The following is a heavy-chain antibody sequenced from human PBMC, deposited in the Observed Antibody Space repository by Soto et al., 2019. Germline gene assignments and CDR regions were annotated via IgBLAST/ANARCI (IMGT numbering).Heavy chain of an antibody. D-gene: IGHD2-2*01. CDR3: ARQYQQDRGFYYYATEV. Sequence: SETLSLTCSVSGGSIRSSTYYWSWILQPPVKGLEWIGSIYYSGSTYYNPSLKSRVTISVDTSKNQFSLKVSSVTAADTAVYYCARQYQQDRGFYYYATEVWGQGTTVSVSS. V-gene: IGHV4-39*01. CDR2: IYYSGST. J-gene: IGHJ6*01. CDR1: GGSIRSSTYY.